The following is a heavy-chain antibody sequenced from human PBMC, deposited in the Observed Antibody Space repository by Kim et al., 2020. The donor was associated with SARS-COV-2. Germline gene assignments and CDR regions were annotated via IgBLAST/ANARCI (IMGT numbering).Heavy chain of an antibody. CDR3: ARVPDCSSTSCYCDY. D-gene: IGHD2-2*01. J-gene: IGHJ4*02. V-gene: IGHV3-48*02. Sequence: SVKGRFTISRDNAKNSLYLQMNSLRDEDTAVYYCARVPDCSSTSCYCDYWGQGTLVTVSS.